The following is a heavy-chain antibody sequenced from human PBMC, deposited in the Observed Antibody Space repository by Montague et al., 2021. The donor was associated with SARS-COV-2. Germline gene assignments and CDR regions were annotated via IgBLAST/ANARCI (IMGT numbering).Heavy chain of an antibody. J-gene: IGHJ3*02. CDR2: ISTSAYTT. CDR1: GFTFSNYD. V-gene: IGHV3-48*03. Sequence: SLRLSCAASGFTFSNYDMNWVRQALGKGPEWISYISTSAYTTSYAGSVKGRFTISRDNGKNSLYLQMNSLRVEDTAVYYRTRDYRSIVGDGLDIWGQGTKVTVSS. D-gene: IGHD3-16*02. CDR3: TRDYRSIVGDGLDI.